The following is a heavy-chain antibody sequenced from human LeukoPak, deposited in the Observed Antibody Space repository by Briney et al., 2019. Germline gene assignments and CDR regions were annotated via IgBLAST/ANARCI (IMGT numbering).Heavy chain of an antibody. Sequence: GGSLRLSCAASGFTFSNAWMSWVRQAPGKGLEWVGRIKSKTDGGTTDYAAPVKGRFTISRDDSKNTLYLQMNSLRTEDTAVYYCTTGLGYCSSTSCFDYWGQGTLVTVSS. CDR1: GFTFSNAW. D-gene: IGHD2-2*01. V-gene: IGHV3-15*01. J-gene: IGHJ4*02. CDR2: IKSKTDGGTT. CDR3: TTGLGYCSSTSCFDY.